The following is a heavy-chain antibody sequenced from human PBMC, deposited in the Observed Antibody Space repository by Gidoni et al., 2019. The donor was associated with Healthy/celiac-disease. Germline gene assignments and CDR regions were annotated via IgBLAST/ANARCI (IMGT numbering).Heavy chain of an antibody. J-gene: IGHJ4*02. D-gene: IGHD4-17*01. Sequence: VQLVQSGAEVTKLGASLKLSCKGSGSSFTSYWIGWVRQMPGKCLEWMGISYPGDTDTRYSPSFQGQVTISADKSISTAYLQWSSLKASDTAMYYCARSPDYGDYVSFDYWGQGTLVTVSS. CDR1: GSSFTSYW. CDR3: ARSPDYGDYVSFDY. CDR2: SYPGDTDT. V-gene: IGHV5-51*01.